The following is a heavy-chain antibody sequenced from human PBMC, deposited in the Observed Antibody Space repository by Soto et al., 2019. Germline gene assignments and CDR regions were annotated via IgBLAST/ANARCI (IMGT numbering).Heavy chain of an antibody. V-gene: IGHV4-34*01. J-gene: IGHJ3*02. CDR3: ARVQVRRGNGSGYLNGFDI. CDR1: GGSFSPYC. D-gene: IGHD3-3*01. CDR2: ISPSGVT. Sequence: QVQLQQWGAGLLKSSETLSLTCAVSGGSFSPYCWTWIRQSPGKGLEWIGEISPSGVTQYGPSLKSPVTISVDTSKNQFSLNLNSVTAADTAVYYCARVQVRRGNGSGYLNGFDIWGQGTMVTVSS.